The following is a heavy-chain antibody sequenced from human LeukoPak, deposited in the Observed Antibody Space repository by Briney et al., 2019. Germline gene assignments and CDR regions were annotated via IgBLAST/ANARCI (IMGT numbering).Heavy chain of an antibody. CDR2: INSDGTST. J-gene: IGHJ4*02. CDR3: ARPLGPRNTVTTPAPFDY. Sequence: GGSLRLSCTASGFTFNNFWIHWVRQAPGKGLMWVSRINSDGTSTSYGDSVKGRFTTDRDNAKNKLYLQMNRLRAEDTGVYFCARPLGPRNTVTTPAPFDYWGQGALVTVSS. CDR1: GFTFNNFW. D-gene: IGHD4-17*01. V-gene: IGHV3-74*01.